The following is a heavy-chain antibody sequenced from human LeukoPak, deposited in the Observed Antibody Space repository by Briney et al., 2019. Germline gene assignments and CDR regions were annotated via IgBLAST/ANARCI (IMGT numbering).Heavy chain of an antibody. V-gene: IGHV3-30*02. D-gene: IGHD3-16*02. CDR1: GFTFSSYG. CDR3: AKDRDDYVWGSHPFDY. CDR2: IRYDGSNK. Sequence: PGGSLRLSCAASGFTFSSYGMHWVRQAPGKGLEWVAFIRYDGSNKYYADSVKGRFTISRDNSKNTLYLQMNSLRAEDTAVYYCAKDRDDYVWGSHPFDYWGQGTLVTVSS. J-gene: IGHJ4*02.